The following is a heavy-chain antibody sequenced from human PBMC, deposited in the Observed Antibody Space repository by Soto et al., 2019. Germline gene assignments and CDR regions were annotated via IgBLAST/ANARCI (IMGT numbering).Heavy chain of an antibody. CDR2: IKSKAGGETR. D-gene: IGHD2-21*01. CDR1: GLTFTYAW. V-gene: IGHV3-15*07. CDR3: SRAGILTTPYYFDY. Sequence: GGSLRLSCAASGLTFTYAWMNWVRQSPGKGLEWVGRIKSKAGGETRHYAAPVKGRFTISRDDSKNLLFLQMFSLKTEDTAVYYCSRAGILTTPYYFDYWGQGTLVTVSS. J-gene: IGHJ4*01.